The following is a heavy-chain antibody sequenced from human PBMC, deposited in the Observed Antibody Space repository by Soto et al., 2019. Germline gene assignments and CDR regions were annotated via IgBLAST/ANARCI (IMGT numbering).Heavy chain of an antibody. CDR2: ISGSGGST. J-gene: IGHJ5*02. CDR1: GFTFNTHW. CDR3: AKGLLLVWFDP. D-gene: IGHD2-15*01. V-gene: IGHV3-23*01. Sequence: GGSLRLSXTASGFTFNTHWMHWVRQAPGKGLEWVSAISGSGGSTYYADSVKGRFTISRDNSKNTLYLQMNSLRAEDTAVYYCAKGLLLVWFDPWGQGTLVTVSS.